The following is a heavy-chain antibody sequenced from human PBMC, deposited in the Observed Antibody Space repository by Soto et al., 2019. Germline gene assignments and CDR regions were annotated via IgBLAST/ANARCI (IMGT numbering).Heavy chain of an antibody. Sequence: GGSLRLSCAASGFTFSSYGMHWVRQAPGKGLEWVAVVSYDGSNKYYADSVKGRFTISRDNSKNTLYLQMNSLRAEDTAVYYCAKDRSSYYYYGMDVWGQGTTVTVSS. J-gene: IGHJ6*02. CDR1: GFTFSSYG. CDR2: VSYDGSNK. V-gene: IGHV3-30*18. CDR3: AKDRSSYYYYGMDV.